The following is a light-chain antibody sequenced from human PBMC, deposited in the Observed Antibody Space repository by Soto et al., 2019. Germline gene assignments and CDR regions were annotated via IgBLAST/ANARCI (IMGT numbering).Light chain of an antibody. CDR2: AAS. CDR3: QQPNSYPIP. V-gene: IGKV1-9*01. J-gene: IGKJ5*01. CDR1: QGISSY. Sequence: IQLTQSPSSLSASVGDRVTITCRASQGISSYLAWYQQKPGKAPKLLIYAASTLQSGVPSRFSGSGSGTDFTLTISSLQPVVVATYYCQQPNSYPIPFCQGTRLEIK.